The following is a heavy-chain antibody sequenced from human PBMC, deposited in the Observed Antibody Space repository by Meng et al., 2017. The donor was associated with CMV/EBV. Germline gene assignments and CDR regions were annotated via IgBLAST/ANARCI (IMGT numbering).Heavy chain of an antibody. CDR3: ASGIVAATYFDY. D-gene: IGHD1-26*01. J-gene: IGHJ4*02. Sequence: CAASGFIIRAYSMHWLRQAPGKGLEWVAVISYDGSNRYYAYSVKGRFTITRDNSKNTQYLQMDSLVDENTAVYYCASGIVAATYFDYWGQGTLVTVSS. V-gene: IGHV3-30-3*01. CDR2: ISYDGSNR. CDR1: GFIIRAYS.